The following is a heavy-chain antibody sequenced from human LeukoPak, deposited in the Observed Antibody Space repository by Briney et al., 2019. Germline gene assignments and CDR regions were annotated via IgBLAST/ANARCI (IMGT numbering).Heavy chain of an antibody. Sequence: GGSLRLSCAASGFTVSSNYMGWVRQAPGKGLEWVSVIYSGGSTYYADSVEGRFTISRDNSKNTLYLQMNSLRAEDTAVYYCARDPPNWNDGMDVWGQGTTVTVS. V-gene: IGHV3-66*01. CDR2: IYSGGST. CDR3: ARDPPNWNDGMDV. CDR1: GFTVSSNY. J-gene: IGHJ6*02. D-gene: IGHD1-1*01.